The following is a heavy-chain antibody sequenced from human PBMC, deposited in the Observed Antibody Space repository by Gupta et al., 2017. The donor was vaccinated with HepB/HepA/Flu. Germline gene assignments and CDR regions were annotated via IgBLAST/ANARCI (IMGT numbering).Heavy chain of an antibody. Sequence: EVPLVQSGAEAQKPGATVKLSCKVSVYTFTDYYMHWVHQAPGKGLEWMGLVDPEDGETIYAEKFQGRVTTTADTSTDTAYMELSSLRAEDTAVYYCARPGLSGSYFSDAFDIWGQGTMVTVSA. V-gene: IGHV1-69-2*01. J-gene: IGHJ3*02. CDR3: ARPGLSGSYFSDAFDI. CDR2: VDPEDGET. D-gene: IGHD1-26*01. CDR1: VYTFTDYY.